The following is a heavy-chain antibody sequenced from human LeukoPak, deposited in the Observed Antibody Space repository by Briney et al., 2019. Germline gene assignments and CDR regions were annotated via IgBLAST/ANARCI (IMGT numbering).Heavy chain of an antibody. CDR1: GFTFDDYG. CDR3: ARDATFYYYYYMDV. V-gene: IGHV3-20*04. J-gene: IGHJ6*03. CDR2: INWNGGST. Sequence: GGSLRLSCAASGFTFDDYGMRWVRQAPGRGLEWVSGINWNGGSTGYADTIKGRFTISRDNAKNSLYLQMNSLRAEDTALYYCARDATFYYYYYMDVWGKGTTVTVSS.